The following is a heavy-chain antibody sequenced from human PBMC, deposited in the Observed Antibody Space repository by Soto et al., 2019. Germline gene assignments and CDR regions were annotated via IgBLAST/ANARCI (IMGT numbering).Heavy chain of an antibody. CDR2: FYYSGST. V-gene: IGHV4-39*01. CDR1: DGSISSSSYY. Sequence: PSETLSLTCTVSDGSISSSSYYWGWILYSPGKGLEWIGSFYYSGSTYYSPSLRSRVTISGDTSRKQISLRLSSVTAADTAVYYCARISVASRYMDVWGKGTTVTVSS. J-gene: IGHJ6*03. CDR3: ARISVASRYMDV. D-gene: IGHD5-12*01.